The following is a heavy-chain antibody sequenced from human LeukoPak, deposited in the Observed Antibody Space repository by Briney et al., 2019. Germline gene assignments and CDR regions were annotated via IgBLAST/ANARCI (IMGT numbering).Heavy chain of an antibody. V-gene: IGHV3-23*01. J-gene: IGHJ4*02. CDR3: AKATDYYDSSGYLDY. CDR1: GFTFSSYA. Sequence: GGSLRLSCAASGFTFSSYAMSWVRQAPGKGLEWVSAISGSGGSTYYADSVKGRFTISRGNSKNTLYLQMNSLRAEDTAVYYCAKATDYYDSSGYLDYWGQGTLVTVSS. CDR2: ISGSGGST. D-gene: IGHD3-22*01.